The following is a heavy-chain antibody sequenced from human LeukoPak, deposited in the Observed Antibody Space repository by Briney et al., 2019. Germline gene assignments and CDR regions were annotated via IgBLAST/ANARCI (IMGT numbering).Heavy chain of an antibody. CDR2: VNSDGRIT. CDR3: VRSDWFDN. J-gene: IGHJ5*02. CDR1: GFIFSNYG. V-gene: IGHV3-74*03. Sequence: PGGSLRLSCAASGFIFSNYGMHWVRQAPGKGLVWVSRVNSDGRITKYADSVKGRFTISRDNAKNTLYLQTNSLRAEDTAMYYCVRSDWFDNWGQGTLVTVSS.